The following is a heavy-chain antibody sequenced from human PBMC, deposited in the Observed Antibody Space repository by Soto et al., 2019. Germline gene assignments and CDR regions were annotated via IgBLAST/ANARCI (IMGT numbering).Heavy chain of an antibody. D-gene: IGHD1-26*01. CDR3: ARTHDANSAGAFDF. V-gene: IGHV3-30*13. J-gene: IGHJ4*02. Sequence: QVQLVESGGGVVQPGRSLRLSCAASGFTFSSYGMHWLRQAPGKGLEWVALISFDGGDKHYADSVKGRFSISRDNVKNSLYLQMNSLRAEDTAVYYCARTHDANSAGAFDFWGLGTLVTVSS. CDR1: GFTFSSYG. CDR2: ISFDGGDK.